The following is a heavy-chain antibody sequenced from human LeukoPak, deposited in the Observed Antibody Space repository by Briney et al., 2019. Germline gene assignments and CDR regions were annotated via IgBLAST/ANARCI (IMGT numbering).Heavy chain of an antibody. CDR1: GFTFSSYS. Sequence: PGGSLRLSCAASGFTFSSYSMNWVRQAPGKGLEWVSSISSSSSYIYYADSVKGQFTISRDNAKNSLYLQMNSLRAEDTAVYYCARDRFTGYSSSPGGRNYYYYGMDVWGQGTTVTVSS. V-gene: IGHV3-21*01. CDR3: ARDRFTGYSSSPGGRNYYYYGMDV. J-gene: IGHJ6*02. D-gene: IGHD6-13*01. CDR2: ISSSSSYI.